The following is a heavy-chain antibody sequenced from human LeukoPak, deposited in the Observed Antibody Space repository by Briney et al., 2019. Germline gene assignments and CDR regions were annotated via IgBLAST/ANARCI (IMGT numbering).Heavy chain of an antibody. D-gene: IGHD3-22*01. V-gene: IGHV4-31*03. Sequence: SETLSLTCTVSGGSISSGGYYWSWIRQHPGKGLEWIGYIYYTGSTYYNPSLKSRVTISVDTSKNQFSLKLSSVTAADTAVYYCARSPIGGYDSSGYLNYYFDYWGQGALVTVS. CDR3: ARSPIGGYDSSGYLNYYFDY. CDR1: GGSISSGGYY. CDR2: IYYTGST. J-gene: IGHJ4*02.